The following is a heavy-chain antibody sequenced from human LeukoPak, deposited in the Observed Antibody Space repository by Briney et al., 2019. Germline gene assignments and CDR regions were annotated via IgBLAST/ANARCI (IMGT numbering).Heavy chain of an antibody. CDR1: GASFNSDDYY. D-gene: IGHD4-17*01. V-gene: IGHV4-30-4*01. J-gene: IGHJ4*02. CDR2: IYYSGST. CDR3: ARGDGDYENFCFDY. Sequence: PSEALSLTCTESGASFNSDDYYWSWIRQPPGKGLEWIGYIYYSGSTYYNPSLKSRVTISVDTSKNQFSLKLSSVTAADTAVYYCARGDGDYENFCFDYWGQGTLVTVSS.